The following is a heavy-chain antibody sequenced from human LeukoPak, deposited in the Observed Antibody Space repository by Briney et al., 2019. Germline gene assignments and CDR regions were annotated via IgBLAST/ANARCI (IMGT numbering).Heavy chain of an antibody. CDR2: ISYDGSNK. Sequence: PGGSLRLSCAASGFTSSSYAMHWVRQARGKGLEWVAVISYDGSNKYYADSVKGRFTISRDNSKNTLYLQMNSLRAEDTAVYYCASDSYYYDSSGYYFWGQGTLVTVSS. J-gene: IGHJ4*02. CDR3: ASDSYYYDSSGYYF. D-gene: IGHD3-22*01. V-gene: IGHV3-30-3*01. CDR1: GFTSSSYA.